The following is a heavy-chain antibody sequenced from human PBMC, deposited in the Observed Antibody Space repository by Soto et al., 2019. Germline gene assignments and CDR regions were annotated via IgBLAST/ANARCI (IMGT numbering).Heavy chain of an antibody. Sequence: GVSLKISCKGSGYSFTSYGISWVRQMPGKGLEWMGRIDPSDSYTNYSPSFQGHVTISADKSVSTAYLQWSSLKASDTAMYYCASNYYDSSGYLRDYYYYGMDVWGQGTTVTVSS. D-gene: IGHD3-22*01. CDR1: GYSFTSYG. J-gene: IGHJ6*02. CDR2: IDPSDSYT. V-gene: IGHV5-10-1*01. CDR3: ASNYYDSSGYLRDYYYYGMDV.